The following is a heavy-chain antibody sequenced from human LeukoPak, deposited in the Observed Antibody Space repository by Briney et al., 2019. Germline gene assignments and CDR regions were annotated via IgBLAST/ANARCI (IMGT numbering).Heavy chain of an antibody. CDR1: GGTFSSYA. CDR2: IIPIFGTA. D-gene: IGHD3-22*01. CDR3: AGSVYDSSGYYPYYYYYYMDV. Sequence: GASVKVSCKASGGTFSSYAISWVRQAPGQGLEWMGGIIPIFGTANYAQKFQGRVTITTDESTSTAYMELSSLRSEDTAVYYCAGSVYDSSGYYPYYYYYYMDVWGKGTTVTVSS. V-gene: IGHV1-69*05. J-gene: IGHJ6*03.